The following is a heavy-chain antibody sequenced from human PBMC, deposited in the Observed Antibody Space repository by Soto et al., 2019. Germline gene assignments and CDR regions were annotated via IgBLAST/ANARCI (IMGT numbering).Heavy chain of an antibody. CDR2: IIPIFGTA. CDR3: AINYYDSSGSGAHYYYYGMDV. CDR1: GGTFSSYA. D-gene: IGHD3-22*01. V-gene: IGHV1-69*13. Sequence: SVKVSCKASGGTFSSYAISWVRQAPGQGLEWMGGIIPIFGTANYAQKFQGRVTITADESTSTAYMELSSLRSEDTAVYYCAINYYDSSGSGAHYYYYGMDVWGQGTTVTVSS. J-gene: IGHJ6*02.